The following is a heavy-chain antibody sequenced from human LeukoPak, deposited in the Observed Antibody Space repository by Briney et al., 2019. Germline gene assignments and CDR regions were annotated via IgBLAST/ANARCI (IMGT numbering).Heavy chain of an antibody. CDR1: GFTFSSDW. Sequence: PGGSLRLSCAASGFTFSSDWMHWVRHAPGKGLVWVSRINRDGRSTTYADSVKGRFTISRDNAKNTLYLQMNSLRAEDTAVYYCARHPYDILTGPSFDYWGQGTLVTVSS. CDR2: INRDGRST. J-gene: IGHJ4*02. CDR3: ARHPYDILTGPSFDY. V-gene: IGHV3-74*01. D-gene: IGHD3-9*01.